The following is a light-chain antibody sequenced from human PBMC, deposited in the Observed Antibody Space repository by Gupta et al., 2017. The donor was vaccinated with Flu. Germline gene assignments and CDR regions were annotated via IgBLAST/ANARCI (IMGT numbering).Light chain of an antibody. V-gene: IGLV3-21*02. Sequence: GGNNIGSKSVQWYQQKPGQAPVVVVYDDSDRPSGIPERFSGSNSGNTATLTISGVEAGDEADYYCQVWDRCCDLRVFGGGSKLTVL. CDR1: NIGSKS. CDR2: DDS. J-gene: IGLJ2*01. CDR3: QVWDRCCDLRV.